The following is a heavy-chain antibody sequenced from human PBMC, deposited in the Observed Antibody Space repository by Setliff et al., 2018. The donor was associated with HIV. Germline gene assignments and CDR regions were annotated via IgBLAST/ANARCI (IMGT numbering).Heavy chain of an antibody. CDR2: IYHSGST. V-gene: IGHV4-38-2*02. Sequence: PSETLSLTCTVSGGSISSAYYWGWIRQPPGKGLEWIGSIYHSGSTYYNSSLKSRVTISLDTSKNQFSLKLNSVTAADTAVYYCARDMTYYFDSSGSFGWFDPWGQGTLVTVSS. D-gene: IGHD3-22*01. CDR1: GGSISSAYY. CDR3: ARDMTYYFDSSGSFGWFDP. J-gene: IGHJ5*02.